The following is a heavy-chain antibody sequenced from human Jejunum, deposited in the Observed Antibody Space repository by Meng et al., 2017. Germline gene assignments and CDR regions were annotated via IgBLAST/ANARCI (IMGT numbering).Heavy chain of an antibody. D-gene: IGHD1-1*01. CDR3: ARVNWTSSYWYFDL. Sequence: QLHLQEPGPGLVKPSQTLSLTCTVSGASRSSGNYYWTWIRQHPGKGLEWIGYIYYSGSTYYNPSLQSLVTISIDMSENQFSLKLTSVTAADTAVYYCARVNWTSSYWYFDLWGRGTLVTVFS. V-gene: IGHV4-31*01. CDR2: IYYSGST. J-gene: IGHJ2*01. CDR1: GASRSSGNYY.